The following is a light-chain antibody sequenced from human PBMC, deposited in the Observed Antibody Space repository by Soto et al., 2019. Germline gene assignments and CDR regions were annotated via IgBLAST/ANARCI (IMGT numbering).Light chain of an antibody. CDR1: QSLNNY. V-gene: IGKV3-15*01. Sequence: EIVMTQSPATLSVSPGESATLSCRASQSLNNYLAWYQQKPGQAPRLLISGTYRRATGTPARFSGSGSGTEFTLTISSLQSEDFAVYYCQQYNAWPLTFGGGTKVEIK. J-gene: IGKJ4*01. CDR2: GTY. CDR3: QQYNAWPLT.